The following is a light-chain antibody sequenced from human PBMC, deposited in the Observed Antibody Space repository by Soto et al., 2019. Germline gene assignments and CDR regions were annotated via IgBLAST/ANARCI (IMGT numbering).Light chain of an antibody. Sequence: DIQVTQSPSTLSAFVGDRVTITCRASQSIGRWLAWYQQKPGKAPKLLIYDASSLESGVPSRFSGSGSGTEFTLTISSLQPDDFATYYCQQYNTYSPERTFGQGTKVDIK. V-gene: IGKV1-5*01. CDR3: QQYNTYSPERT. J-gene: IGKJ1*01. CDR1: QSIGRW. CDR2: DAS.